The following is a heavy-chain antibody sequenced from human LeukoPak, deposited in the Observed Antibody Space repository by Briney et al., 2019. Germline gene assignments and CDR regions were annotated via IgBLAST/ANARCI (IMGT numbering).Heavy chain of an antibody. Sequence: GGSLRLSCAASGFTFSSYWMHWVRQAPGKGLVWVSRINSVGSSTSYADSVKGRFTISRDNAKNTLYLQMNSLRAEDTAVYYCARDNRLSAYAMEDAFDIWGQGTMVTVSS. V-gene: IGHV3-74*01. J-gene: IGHJ3*02. CDR1: GFTFSSYW. CDR3: ARDNRLSAYAMEDAFDI. D-gene: IGHD5-18*01. CDR2: INSVGSST.